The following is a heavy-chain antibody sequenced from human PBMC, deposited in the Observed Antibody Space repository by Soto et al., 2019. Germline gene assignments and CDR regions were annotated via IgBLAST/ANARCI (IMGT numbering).Heavy chain of an antibody. J-gene: IGHJ6*02. Sequence: PSETLSLTCTVSGGSISSGGYYWSWIRQHPGKGLEWIGYIYYSGSTYYNPSLKSRVTISVDTSKNQFSLKLSSVTAADTAVYYCARGMYYDFWSGYYTDYYYYGMDVWGQGTKVTVS. V-gene: IGHV4-31*03. D-gene: IGHD3-3*01. CDR2: IYYSGST. CDR1: GGSISSGGYY. CDR3: ARGMYYDFWSGYYTDYYYYGMDV.